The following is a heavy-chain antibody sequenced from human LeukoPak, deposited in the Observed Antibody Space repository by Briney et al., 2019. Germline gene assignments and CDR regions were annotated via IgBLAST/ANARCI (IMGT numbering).Heavy chain of an antibody. CDR2: IKQDGSEK. Sequence: GGSLRLSCAASGFTFSSYWMSWVRQAPGKGLEWVANIKQDGSEKYYVDSVKGRLTISRDNAKNSLYLQMNSLRAEDTAVYYCARDDRYSSSWYEGYYFDYWGQGTLVTVSS. CDR3: ARDDRYSSSWYEGYYFDY. J-gene: IGHJ4*02. CDR1: GFTFSSYW. D-gene: IGHD6-13*01. V-gene: IGHV3-7*01.